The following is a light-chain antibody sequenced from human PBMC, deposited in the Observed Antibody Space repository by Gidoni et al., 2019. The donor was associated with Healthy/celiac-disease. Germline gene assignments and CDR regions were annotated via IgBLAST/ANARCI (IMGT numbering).Light chain of an antibody. CDR3: NSRDSSGNHLYV. J-gene: IGLJ1*01. V-gene: IGLV3-19*01. CDR2: GKN. CDR1: SLRSYY. Sequence: SSELTQDPAVSVDLVHTVRITCQGDSLRSYYASWYQQTPGQAPVLVIYGKNNRPSGIPDRFSGSSSGNTASLTITGAQAEDEADYYCNSRDSSGNHLYVFGTGTKVTV.